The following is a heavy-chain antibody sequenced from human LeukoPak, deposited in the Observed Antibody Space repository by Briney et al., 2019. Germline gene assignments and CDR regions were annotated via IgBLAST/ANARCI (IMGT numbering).Heavy chain of an antibody. V-gene: IGHV3-30*18. J-gene: IGHJ4*02. Sequence: GGSLRLSCAASGFTFSSYGMHWVRQAPGKGLEWVAVISYDGSNKYYADSVKGRFTISRDNSKNTLYLQMNSLRAEDTAVYYCAKVSSGRYGDYWGQGTLVTVSS. CDR3: AKVSSGRYGDY. CDR1: GFTFSSYG. D-gene: IGHD6-19*01. CDR2: ISYDGSNK.